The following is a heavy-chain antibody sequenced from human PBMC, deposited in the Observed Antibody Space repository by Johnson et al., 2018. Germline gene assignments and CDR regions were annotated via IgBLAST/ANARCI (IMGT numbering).Heavy chain of an antibody. CDR1: GFTFSSYG. CDR2: ISYDGGNK. CDR3: ARPESANYYDSGEYFQH. D-gene: IGHD3-22*01. V-gene: IGHV3-30*03. Sequence: QVQLQESGGGVVQPGRSLRLSCAASGFTFSSYGMHWVRQAPGKGLEWVAVISYDGGNKYYADSVKGRFTISRDNSKNTLYLQINSLGAEDTAVYYCARPESANYYDSGEYFQHWGQGTLVTVSS. J-gene: IGHJ1*01.